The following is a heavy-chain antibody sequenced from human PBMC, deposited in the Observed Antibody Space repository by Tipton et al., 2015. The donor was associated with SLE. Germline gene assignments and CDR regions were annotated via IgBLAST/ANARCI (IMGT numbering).Heavy chain of an antibody. Sequence: TLSLTCAVYGGTFSGYYWSWIRQSPGKGLEWIGEINYSGNTKYNPSLKSRVTISVDTSKNQFSLKLISVTAADTAVYFCARLVGGYARWGQGTLVTVSS. V-gene: IGHV4-34*01. CDR3: ARLVGGYAR. CDR1: GGTFSGYY. CDR2: INYSGNT. D-gene: IGHD5-12*01. J-gene: IGHJ4*02.